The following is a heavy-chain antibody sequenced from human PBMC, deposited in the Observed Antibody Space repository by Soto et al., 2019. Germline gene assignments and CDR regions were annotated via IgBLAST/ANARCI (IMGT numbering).Heavy chain of an antibody. V-gene: IGHV4-61*01. D-gene: IGHD4-17*01. Sequence: KTSETLSLTCTVSGGSVSSGSYYWSWIRQPPGTGLEWIGYIYYSGSTNYNPSLKSRVTISVDTSKNQFSLKLSSVTAADTAVYYCARDPGDYEYLHYYYGMDVWGQGTTVTVS. J-gene: IGHJ6*02. CDR3: ARDPGDYEYLHYYYGMDV. CDR2: IYYSGST. CDR1: GGSVSSGSYY.